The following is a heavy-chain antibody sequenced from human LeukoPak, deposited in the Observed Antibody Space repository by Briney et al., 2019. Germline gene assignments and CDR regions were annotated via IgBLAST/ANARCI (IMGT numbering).Heavy chain of an antibody. J-gene: IGHJ4*01. V-gene: IGHV3-48*04. CDR1: GFTFRSFS. Sequence: GGSLRLSCAASGFTFRSFSMYWVRQAPGKGLEWISYINSNSDTVHYSNSVEGRFTISRDNAKNSLYLQMNSLRAEDTAMYYCARDTRGESDYWGHGTLVTVSS. CDR3: ARDTRGESDY. D-gene: IGHD2-2*01. CDR2: INSNSDTV.